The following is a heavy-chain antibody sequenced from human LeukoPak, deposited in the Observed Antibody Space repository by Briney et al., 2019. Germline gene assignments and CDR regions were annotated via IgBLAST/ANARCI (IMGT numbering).Heavy chain of an antibody. Sequence: PSEPLSLTCTVSGGSISSYYWSWIRQPPGKGLEWIGYIYYSVSTNYNPSLKSRVTISVDTSKNQFSLKLTSVTAADTAVYYCARRMYGSSFDYWGQGTLVTVSS. CDR1: GGSISSYY. CDR2: IYYSVST. CDR3: ARRMYGSSFDY. V-gene: IGHV4-59*08. D-gene: IGHD6-6*01. J-gene: IGHJ4*02.